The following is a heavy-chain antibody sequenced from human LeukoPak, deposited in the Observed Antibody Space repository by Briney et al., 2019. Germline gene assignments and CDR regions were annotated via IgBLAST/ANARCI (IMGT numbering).Heavy chain of an antibody. V-gene: IGHV3-74*01. J-gene: IGHJ4*02. CDR3: VSFYETY. Sequence: PGGSLRLSCAASGFTLDDYAMHWVRQAPGKGLVWVSHINSDGSWTSYADSVKGRFTISKDNAKNTVYLQMNNLRAEDTAVYYCVSFYETYWGRGTLVTVSS. CDR1: GFTLDDYA. D-gene: IGHD2-2*01. CDR2: INSDGSWT.